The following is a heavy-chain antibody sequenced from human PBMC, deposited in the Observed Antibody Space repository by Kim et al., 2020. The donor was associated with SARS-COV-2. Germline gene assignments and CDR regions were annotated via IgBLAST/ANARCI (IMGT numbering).Heavy chain of an antibody. D-gene: IGHD5-12*01. CDR2: ISYDGSNK. Sequence: GGSLRLSCAASGFTFSSYGMHWVRQAPGKGLEWVAVISYDGSNKYYADSVKGRFTISRDNSKNTLYLQMNSLRAEDTAVYYCARDWPIVATMGGFDYWGQGTLVTVSS. CDR1: GFTFSSYG. CDR3: ARDWPIVATMGGFDY. V-gene: IGHV3-33*05. J-gene: IGHJ4*02.